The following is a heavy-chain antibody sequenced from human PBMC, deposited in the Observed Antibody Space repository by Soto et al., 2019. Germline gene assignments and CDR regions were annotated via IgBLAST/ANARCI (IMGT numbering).Heavy chain of an antibody. CDR2: INPSGGSS. Sequence: ASVKVSCKASGYTFTSYYMHWVRQAPGQGLEWMGIINPSGGSSSYAQKFQGRVTMTRDTSTSTVYMELSSLRSEDTAVYYCARGPSGYDFPPYGMDVWGQGTTVTVS. CDR3: ARGPSGYDFPPYGMDV. V-gene: IGHV1-46*01. D-gene: IGHD5-12*01. J-gene: IGHJ6*02. CDR1: GYTFTSYY.